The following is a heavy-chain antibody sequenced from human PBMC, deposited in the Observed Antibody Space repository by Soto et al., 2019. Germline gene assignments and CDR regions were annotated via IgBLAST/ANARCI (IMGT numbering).Heavy chain of an antibody. Sequence: QVQLVESGGGVVQPGGSLRLSCAASGFTFSSYAMHWVRQAPGKGLEWVAVISYDGSNKYYADSVKGRFTISRDNSKNTLYRQMNSLRAEDTAVYYCARNQAAGSLLYGSGSSWGQGTLVTVSS. CDR2: ISYDGSNK. CDR1: GFTFSSYA. V-gene: IGHV3-30-3*01. D-gene: IGHD3-10*01. J-gene: IGHJ4*02. CDR3: ARNQAAGSLLYGSGSS.